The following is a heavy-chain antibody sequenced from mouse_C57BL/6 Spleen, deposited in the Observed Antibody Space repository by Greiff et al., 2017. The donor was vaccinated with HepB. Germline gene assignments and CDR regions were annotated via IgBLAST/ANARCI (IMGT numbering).Heavy chain of an antibody. J-gene: IGHJ1*03. CDR2: IYPRSGNT. CDR3: ARGGTGTYFDV. CDR1: GYTFTSYG. V-gene: IGHV1-81*01. Sequence: QVQLKESGAELARPGASVKLSCKASGYTFTSYGISWVKQRTGQGLEWIGEIYPRSGNTYYNEKFKGKATLTADKSSSTAYMELRSLTSEDSAVYFCARGGTGTYFDVWGTGTTVTVSS. D-gene: IGHD4-1*01.